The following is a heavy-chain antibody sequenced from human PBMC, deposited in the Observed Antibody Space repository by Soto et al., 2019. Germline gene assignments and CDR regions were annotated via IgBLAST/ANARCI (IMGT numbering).Heavy chain of an antibody. CDR1: GFTFSSYA. CDR3: AKDSRFYGGGRAHYDY. Sequence: GGSLRLSCAASGFTFSSYAMSWVRQAPGKGLEWVSAIGGSGGSTNYADSGKGRFPISRDNSKNTLYLQMNSLRAEDTAVYYCAKDSRFYGGGRAHYDYWGQGTLVTVSS. V-gene: IGHV3-23*01. CDR2: IGGSGGST. D-gene: IGHD2-15*01. J-gene: IGHJ4*02.